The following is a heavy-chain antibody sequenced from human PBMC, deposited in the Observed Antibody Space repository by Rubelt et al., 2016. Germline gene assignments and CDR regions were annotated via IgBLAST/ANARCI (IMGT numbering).Heavy chain of an antibody. D-gene: IGHD3-3*01. CDR3: ARGYYSNSFDY. Sequence: VPGKGLEWVSYISGDSSTTHYAASVSGRFTISRDNARNLVFLQMNSLRAEDTAVYYCARGYYSNSFDYWGQGTLVTVSS. V-gene: IGHV3-11*03. J-gene: IGHJ4*02. CDR2: ISGDSSTT.